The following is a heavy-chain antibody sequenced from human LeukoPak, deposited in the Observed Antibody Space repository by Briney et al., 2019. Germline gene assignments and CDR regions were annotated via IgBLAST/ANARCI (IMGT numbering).Heavy chain of an antibody. CDR2: IYTSGST. Sequence: TSQTLSLTCTVSGGSISSGSYYWSWIRQPAGKGLERIGRIYTSGSTNYNPSLRSRVTISVDTSKNQFPLKLSSVTAADTAVYYCARTSSGVSGGMDVWGQGTTVTVSS. V-gene: IGHV4-61*02. J-gene: IGHJ6*02. CDR1: GGSISSGSYY. D-gene: IGHD3-22*01. CDR3: ARTSSGVSGGMDV.